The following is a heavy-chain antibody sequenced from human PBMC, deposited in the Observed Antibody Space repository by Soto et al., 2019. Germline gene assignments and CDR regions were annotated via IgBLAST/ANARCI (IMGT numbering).Heavy chain of an antibody. V-gene: IGHV4-61*01. Sequence: QVQLQESGPGRVKPSETLSLTCSVSGGSVRTGSYHWSWIRQPPGKGLEWIGFIPNNGSPDYNPSLKSRVVVSIYRAKNQFSLKVNSVPAADTAGYFCARIGWGGDSWGQGTLVTASS. CDR2: IPNNGSP. D-gene: IGHD7-27*01. CDR1: GGSVRTGSYH. J-gene: IGHJ4*02. CDR3: ARIGWGGDS.